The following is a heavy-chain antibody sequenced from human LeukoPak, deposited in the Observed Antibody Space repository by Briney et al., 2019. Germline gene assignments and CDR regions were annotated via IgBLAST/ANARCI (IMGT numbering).Heavy chain of an antibody. Sequence: GGSLRLSCAASGFPFSSYAMSWVRQAPGKGLEWVSAISGSGGSTYYADSVKGRFTISRDNSKNTLYLQMNSLRAEDTAVYYCAKSLGYYYGSGASYYYYGMDVWGQGTTVTVSS. CDR2: ISGSGGST. CDR3: AKSLGYYYGSGASYYYYGMDV. J-gene: IGHJ6*02. V-gene: IGHV3-23*01. D-gene: IGHD3-10*01. CDR1: GFPFSSYA.